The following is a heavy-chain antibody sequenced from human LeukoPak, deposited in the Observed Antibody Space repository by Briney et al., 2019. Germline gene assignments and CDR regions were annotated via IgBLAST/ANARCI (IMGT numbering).Heavy chain of an antibody. CDR3: ARDPIYSDHSGYYFDY. CDR1: GFTISNYW. J-gene: IGHJ4*02. CDR2: IKQDGGEK. D-gene: IGHD3-22*01. V-gene: IGHV3-7*01. Sequence: GGSLRLSCAASGFTISNYWMSWVRQAPGKGLEWVANIKQDGGEKYYADSVKGRFTISRDNAENSVYLQMNSVRAEDTAVYYCARDPIYSDHSGYYFDYWGQGTLVIVSS.